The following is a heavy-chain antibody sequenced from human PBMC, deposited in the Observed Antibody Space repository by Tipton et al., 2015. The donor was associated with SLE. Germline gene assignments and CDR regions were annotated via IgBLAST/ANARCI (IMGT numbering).Heavy chain of an antibody. CDR2: IYYTGTTT. CDR1: GGSVCSSSKY. Sequence: TLSLTCTVSGGSVCSSSKYWAWIRQPPGKGLEWLGSIYYTGTTTYYNSFLKSRVTMSVDTSKNQFSLRLTSVIAADTAVYYCARLHGYSYGLNWFDPWGQGTLISVSS. V-gene: IGHV4-39*07. CDR3: ARLHGYSYGLNWFDP. J-gene: IGHJ5*02. D-gene: IGHD5-18*01.